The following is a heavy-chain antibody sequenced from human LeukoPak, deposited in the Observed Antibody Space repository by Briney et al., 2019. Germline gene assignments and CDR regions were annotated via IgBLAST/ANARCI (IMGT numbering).Heavy chain of an antibody. J-gene: IGHJ4*02. D-gene: IGHD2-21*02. Sequence: SGGSLRLSCAASGFTFSDYYMSWIRQAPGRGLEWVPYISTGSSYTNYADSVKGRFTISRDNAKNSLYLQMNSLRAEDTALYYCARAEGGPATAIYWGQGTLVTVSS. CDR2: ISTGSSYT. CDR1: GFTFSDYY. CDR3: ARAEGGPATAIY. V-gene: IGHV3-11*05.